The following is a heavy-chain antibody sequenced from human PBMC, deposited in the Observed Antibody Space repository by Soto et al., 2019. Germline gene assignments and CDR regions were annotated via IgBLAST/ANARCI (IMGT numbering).Heavy chain of an antibody. CDR2: IFSNDEK. CDR3: ARSYSIAAAGRYYYYYGMDV. D-gene: IGHD6-13*01. Sequence: QVTLKESGPVLVKPTETLTLTCTVSGFSLSNARMGVSWIRQPPGKALEWLAHIFSNDEKSYSTSLKSRLTISKDTSKIQVVLTMTNMDPVDTATYYCARSYSIAAAGRYYYYYGMDVWGQGTTVTVSS. J-gene: IGHJ6*02. V-gene: IGHV2-26*01. CDR1: GFSLSNARMG.